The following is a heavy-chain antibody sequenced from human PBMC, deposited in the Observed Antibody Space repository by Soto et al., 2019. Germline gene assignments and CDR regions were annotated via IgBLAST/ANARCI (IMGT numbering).Heavy chain of an antibody. D-gene: IGHD3-10*01. CDR2: VYYNENT. CDR3: ARRERYYGSPGWFDP. Sequence: SETLSLTCTVSGGSINSFAYYWGWIRQPPGKGLEWIGTVYYNENTYYNPSLKSRVTVSVDTAKNQFSLNLRSVTAADTAVYFCARRERYYGSPGWFDPWGQGTLVTVSS. CDR1: GGSINSFAYY. J-gene: IGHJ5*02. V-gene: IGHV4-39*01.